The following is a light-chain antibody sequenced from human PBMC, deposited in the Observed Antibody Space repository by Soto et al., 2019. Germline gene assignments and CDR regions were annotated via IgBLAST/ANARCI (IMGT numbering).Light chain of an antibody. V-gene: IGKV1-5*01. CDR2: DVS. J-gene: IGKJ5*01. CDR3: QQFNTYIR. CDR1: QSINAW. Sequence: ENQMNHSLSSLSSSLLDRVTTTFRASQSINAWLAWYQQKPGKAPKLLIYDVSTLASGVPSRFSGSGSGTDFTLTICSLQPEDFATCYCQQFNTYIRFGQRTLLAIK.